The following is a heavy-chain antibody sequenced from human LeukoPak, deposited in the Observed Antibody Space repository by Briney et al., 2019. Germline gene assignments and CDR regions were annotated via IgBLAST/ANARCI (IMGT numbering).Heavy chain of an antibody. D-gene: IGHD5-24*01. V-gene: IGHV1-2*02. Sequence: GASVKVSCKASGYTFTGYYMHWVRQAPGQGLEWMGWINPNSGGTNYTQKFQGRVTMTRDTSISTAYMELSRLGSDDTALYYCASQQLQWRESYYFDDWGQGTLVTVSS. J-gene: IGHJ4*02. CDR1: GYTFTGYY. CDR3: ASQQLQWRESYYFDD. CDR2: INPNSGGT.